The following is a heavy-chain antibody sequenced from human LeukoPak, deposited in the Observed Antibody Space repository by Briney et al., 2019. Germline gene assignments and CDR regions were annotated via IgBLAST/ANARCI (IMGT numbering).Heavy chain of an antibody. D-gene: IGHD3-9*01. CDR3: ARDVRSYDILTGYYYYYGMDV. V-gene: IGHV4-30-2*01. J-gene: IGHJ6*02. CDR1: GGSISSGGYS. CDR2: IYHSRST. Sequence: PSETLSLTCAVSGGSISSGGYSWSWIRQPPGKGLEWIGYIYHSRSTYYNPYLKSRITIAIYTSKNQFSLKLSSVTAADTAVCYCARDVRSYDILTGYYYYYGMDVGGQGTTVTVSS.